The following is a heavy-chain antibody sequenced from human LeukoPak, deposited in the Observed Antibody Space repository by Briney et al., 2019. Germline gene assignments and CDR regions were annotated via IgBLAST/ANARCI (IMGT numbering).Heavy chain of an antibody. J-gene: IGHJ3*02. CDR3: ARDPLPIIRMTTAENDAFDI. D-gene: IGHD4-11*01. V-gene: IGHV4-59*01. Sequence: KSSETLSLTCAVSGVSINSYYWSWIRQPPGKGLEGMGYIYYSGSTNYNPSLKSRVTISVDTSKNPFSLKLSSVTAADTAVYYCARDPLPIIRMTTAENDAFDIWGQGTMVTVSS. CDR1: GVSINSYY. CDR2: IYYSGST.